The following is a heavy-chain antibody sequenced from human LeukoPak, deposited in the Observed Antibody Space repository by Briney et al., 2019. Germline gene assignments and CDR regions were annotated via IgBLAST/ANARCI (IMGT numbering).Heavy chain of an antibody. CDR3: TRADDFWSGYYPPLDY. CDR2: IRSKAYGGTT. Sequence: GGSLRLSCTASGFTFGDYAMSWVRQAPGKGLEWVGFIRSKAYGGTTEYAASVKGRFTISRDDSKSIAYLQMNSLKTEDTAVYYCTRADDFWSGYYPPLDYWGQGTLVTVSS. J-gene: IGHJ4*02. CDR1: GFTFGDYA. V-gene: IGHV3-49*04. D-gene: IGHD3-3*01.